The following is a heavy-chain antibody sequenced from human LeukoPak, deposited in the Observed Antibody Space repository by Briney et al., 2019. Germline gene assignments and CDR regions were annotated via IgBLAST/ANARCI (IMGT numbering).Heavy chain of an antibody. CDR1: GYTFTSYG. Sequence: ASVKVSCKASGYTFTSYGISWVRQAPGQGLEWMGWISAYNGNTNYAQKLQGRVTMTTDTSTSTAYMELRSLRSDDTAVYYCARDGIEGPPPKPLPSDYWGQGTLVTVSS. J-gene: IGHJ4*02. CDR2: ISAYNGNT. V-gene: IGHV1-18*01. D-gene: IGHD2-15*01. CDR3: ARDGIEGPPPKPLPSDY.